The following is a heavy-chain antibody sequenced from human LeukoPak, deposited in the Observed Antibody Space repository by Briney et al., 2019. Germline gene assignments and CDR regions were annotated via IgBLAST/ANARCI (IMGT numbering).Heavy chain of an antibody. CDR1: GFTFSSYS. CDR3: LSWGSPYYDMDV. J-gene: IGHJ6*02. D-gene: IGHD3-16*01. V-gene: IGHV3-48*01. CDR2: ISSSSRTT. Sequence: GGSLRLSCAASGFTFSSYSMNWVRQAPGKGLEWISYISSSSRTTYYADSVKGRFTISRDNAKNSLYLQMNSLRAEDTAVYYCLSWGSPYYDMDVWGQGTTVTVSS.